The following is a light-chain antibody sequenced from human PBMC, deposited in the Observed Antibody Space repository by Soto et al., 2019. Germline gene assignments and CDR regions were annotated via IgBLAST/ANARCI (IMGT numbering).Light chain of an antibody. CDR2: DAP. Sequence: DIQMTQSPSARAASVGERVTITCQASQDISNYLPWYQQKPGKAPKLLTYDAPNLETGVPSTFSGSGSGTDFTFTIRSLQPEDIAPYYCQQYDNLPITFGQRTRLEIK. J-gene: IGKJ5*01. CDR3: QQYDNLPIT. CDR1: QDISNY. V-gene: IGKV1-33*01.